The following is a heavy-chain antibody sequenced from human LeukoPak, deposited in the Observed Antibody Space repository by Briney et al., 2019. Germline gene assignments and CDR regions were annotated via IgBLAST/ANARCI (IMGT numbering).Heavy chain of an antibody. D-gene: IGHD2-21*02. CDR2: ISSNGGST. Sequence: GGSLRLSCSASGFTFSSYAMHWVRQAPGKGLEYVSAISSNGGSTYYADSVKGRFTISRDNSKNTLYLQMSSLRAEDTAVYYCVRAPIVVVTFFDYWGQGALVTVSS. V-gene: IGHV3-64D*06. CDR3: VRAPIVVVTFFDY. CDR1: GFTFSSYA. J-gene: IGHJ4*02.